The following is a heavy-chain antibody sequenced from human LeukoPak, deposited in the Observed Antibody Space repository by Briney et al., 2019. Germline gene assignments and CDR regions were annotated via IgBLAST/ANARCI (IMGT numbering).Heavy chain of an antibody. Sequence: ASVKVSCKASGYTSTSYYMHWVRQAPGQGLEWMGIINPSGGSTSYAQKFQGRVTMTRDTSTSTVYMELSSLRSEDTAVYYCARSQGPSSVLRYFDWLPLGFDYWGQGTLVTDSS. J-gene: IGHJ4*02. D-gene: IGHD3-9*01. CDR3: ARSQGPSSVLRYFDWLPLGFDY. CDR2: INPSGGST. CDR1: GYTSTSYY. V-gene: IGHV1-46*01.